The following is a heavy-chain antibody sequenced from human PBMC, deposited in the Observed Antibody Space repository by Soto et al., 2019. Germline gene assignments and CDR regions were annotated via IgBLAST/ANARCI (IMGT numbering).Heavy chain of an antibody. CDR2: ISGSGSDT. J-gene: IGHJ4*02. Sequence: EVDLLESGGGLVQPGGSLRLSCVASGFGLIDFAMSWVRQAPGKWLQWVSAISGSGSDTYYADSVKGRFTISRDTSKNTLYLQMNSLRAEDTALYYGAKSFSSNWYDYFNSWGQGSLVTVSS. CDR1: GFGLIDFA. V-gene: IGHV3-23*01. D-gene: IGHD6-13*01. CDR3: AKSFSSNWYDYFNS.